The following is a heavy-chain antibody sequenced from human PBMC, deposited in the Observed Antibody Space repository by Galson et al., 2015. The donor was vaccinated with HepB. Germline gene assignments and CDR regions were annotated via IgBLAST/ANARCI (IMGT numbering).Heavy chain of an antibody. CDR1: GYTFTSYA. Sequence: SVKVSCKASGYTFTSYAMNWVRQAPGQGLEWMGWINTNTGNPTYAQGFTGRFVFSLDTSVSTAYLQISSLKAEDTAVYYCARASSILRFFDHGAFDIWGQGTMVTVSS. J-gene: IGHJ3*02. CDR2: INTNTGNP. D-gene: IGHD3-9*01. V-gene: IGHV7-4-1*02. CDR3: ARASSILRFFDHGAFDI.